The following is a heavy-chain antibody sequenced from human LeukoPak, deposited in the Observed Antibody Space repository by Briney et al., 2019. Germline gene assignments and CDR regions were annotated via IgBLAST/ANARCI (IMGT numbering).Heavy chain of an antibody. CDR1: GFTFSSYE. J-gene: IGHJ4*02. D-gene: IGHD3-10*01. Sequence: GGSLRLSCAASGFTFSSYEMNWVRQAPGKGLEWVSYISSSGSTIYYADSVKGRFTISRENAENSLYLQMNSLRVEDTAVYYCAKLAKYFYGSETYYFFEHWGQGTPVTASS. CDR2: ISSSGSTI. V-gene: IGHV3-48*03. CDR3: AKLAKYFYGSETYYFFEH.